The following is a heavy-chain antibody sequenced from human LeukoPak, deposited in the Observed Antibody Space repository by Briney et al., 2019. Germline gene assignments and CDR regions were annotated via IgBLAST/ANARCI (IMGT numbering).Heavy chain of an antibody. D-gene: IGHD3-10*01. V-gene: IGHV1-18*01. CDR3: AQGVSFDY. CDR1: GYTFTNYA. CDR2: ISGYNGNT. J-gene: IGHJ4*02. Sequence: ASVKVSCKASGYTFTNYAISWVRQDPGQGLEWMGWISGYNGNTNYAQKLQGRVTMTTDTSTSTAYMELRSLRSDDTAVYYCAQGVSFDYWGQGTLVTVSS.